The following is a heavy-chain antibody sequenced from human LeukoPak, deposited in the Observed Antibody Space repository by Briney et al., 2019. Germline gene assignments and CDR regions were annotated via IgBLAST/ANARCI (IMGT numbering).Heavy chain of an antibody. CDR3: ARVPTLAGDSSGYYYYYGMDV. D-gene: IGHD3-22*01. CDR2: ISGSGGST. Sequence: GGSLRLSCAASGFSFSSYAMSWVRQAPGKGLEWVSAISGSGGSTYYADSVKGRFTISRDNSKNTLYLQMNSLRAEDTAVYYCARVPTLAGDSSGYYYYYGMDVWGQGTTVTVSS. V-gene: IGHV3-23*01. J-gene: IGHJ6*02. CDR1: GFSFSSYA.